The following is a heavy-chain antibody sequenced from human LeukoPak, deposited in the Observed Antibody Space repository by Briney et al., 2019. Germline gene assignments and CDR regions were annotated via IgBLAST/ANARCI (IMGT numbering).Heavy chain of an antibody. J-gene: IGHJ6*03. D-gene: IGHD6-13*01. Sequence: PSETLSLTCAVYGGSFSGYYWSWIRQPPGKGLEWIGEINHSGSTNYNPSLKSRVTISVDTSKNQFSLKLSSVTAADTAVYYCARDIAAAGTRGFYYYYYYMDVWGKGTTVTISS. CDR1: GGSFSGYY. V-gene: IGHV4-34*01. CDR2: INHSGST. CDR3: ARDIAAAGTRGFYYYYYYMDV.